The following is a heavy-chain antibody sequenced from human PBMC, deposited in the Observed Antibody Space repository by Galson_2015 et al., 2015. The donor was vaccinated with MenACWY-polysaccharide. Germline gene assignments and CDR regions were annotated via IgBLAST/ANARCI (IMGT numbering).Heavy chain of an antibody. D-gene: IGHD3-10*02. CDR3: AREGSRIVFHAFDI. CDR2: IQYDGSQK. CDR1: GLKFRGSG. J-gene: IGHJ3*02. V-gene: IGHV3-33*01. Sequence: LRLSCAASGLKFRGSGMHWVRQAPVKGLEWVAVIQYDGSQKQYIDSVKGRFTISRDNSKNTLYLEMNSLRAEDTALYYCAREGSRIVFHAFDIWGQGTMVIVSS.